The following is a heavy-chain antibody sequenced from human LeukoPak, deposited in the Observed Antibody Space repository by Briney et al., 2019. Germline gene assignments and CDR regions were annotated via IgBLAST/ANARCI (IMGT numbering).Heavy chain of an antibody. V-gene: IGHV3-7*01. D-gene: IGHD2-2*01. Sequence: HPGGSLRLSCEASGSTFNIHWMNWVRQAPGKGLEWLDNIRPDGSEKVYVGSVRGRFTISRDNTKNSVYLKMNNLRGEDSAVYYCTGRSGFSSIYWGQGSRVTVSS. CDR2: IRPDGSEK. J-gene: IGHJ4*02. CDR1: GSTFNIHW. CDR3: TGRSGFSSIY.